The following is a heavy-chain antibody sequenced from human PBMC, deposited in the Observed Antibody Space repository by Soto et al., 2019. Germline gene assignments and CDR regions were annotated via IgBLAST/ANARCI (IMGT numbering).Heavy chain of an antibody. J-gene: IGHJ6*03. CDR1: GGSISSSSYY. CDR3: ARGNYDFWSGYFAAYYYYYMDV. D-gene: IGHD3-3*01. Sequence: QLQLQESGPGLVKPSETLSLTCTVSGGSISSSSYYWGWIRQPPGKGLEWIGSIYYSGSTYYNPSLKSRVTLSVDTSKNQFSLKLSSVTAADTAVYYCARGNYDFWSGYFAAYYYYYMDVWGKGTTVTVSS. CDR2: IYYSGST. V-gene: IGHV4-39*01.